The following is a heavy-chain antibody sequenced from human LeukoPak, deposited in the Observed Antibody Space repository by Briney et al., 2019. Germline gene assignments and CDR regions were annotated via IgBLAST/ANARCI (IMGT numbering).Heavy chain of an antibody. D-gene: IGHD3-3*01. CDR2: INSDGSST. CDR1: GFTFSSYW. V-gene: IGHV3-74*01. CDR3: ARVMAPYDFWSGYYLEYFDY. J-gene: IGHJ4*02. Sequence: GGSLRLSCAASGFTFSSYWMHWVRQAPGEGLVWVSRINSDGSSTSYADSVKGRFTISRDNAKNTLYLQMNSLRAEDTAVYYCARVMAPYDFWSGYYLEYFDYWGQGTLVTVSP.